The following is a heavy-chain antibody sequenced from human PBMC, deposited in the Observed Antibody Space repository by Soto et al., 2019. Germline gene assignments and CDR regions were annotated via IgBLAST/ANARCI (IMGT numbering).Heavy chain of an antibody. D-gene: IGHD2-21*02. V-gene: IGHV1-69*13. CDR1: GCTFSSYA. J-gene: IGHJ4*02. Sequence: AAVKVSCKASGCTFSSYATSWVRQAPGQGLEWMGGIIPIFGTANYAQKFQGRVTITADESTSTAYMELSSLRSEDTAVYYCASILAYCGGDCYSFDYWGQGTLVTVSS. CDR3: ASILAYCGGDCYSFDY. CDR2: IIPIFGTA.